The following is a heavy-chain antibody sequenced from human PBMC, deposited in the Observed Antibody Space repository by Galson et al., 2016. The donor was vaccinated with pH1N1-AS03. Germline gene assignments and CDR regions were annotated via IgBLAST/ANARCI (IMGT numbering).Heavy chain of an antibody. V-gene: IGHV1-69*13. D-gene: IGHD3-22*01. Sequence: SVKVSCKASGGTFSNYAISWMRQAPGQGLEWMGGIHPIFRTPSYAQKFRGRLTITADHSTSAAYMELTSLTSENTAIYYCARDRHYDTSGRFYYESEHWGQGTLFIVSS. J-gene: IGHJ4*02. CDR3: ARDRHYDTSGRFYYESEH. CDR2: IHPIFRTP. CDR1: GGTFSNYA.